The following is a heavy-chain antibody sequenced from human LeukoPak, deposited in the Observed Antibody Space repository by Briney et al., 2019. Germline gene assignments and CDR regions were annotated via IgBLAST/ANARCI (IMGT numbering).Heavy chain of an antibody. D-gene: IGHD3-3*01. CDR1: GYTFTSYY. V-gene: IGHV1-46*01. CDR2: INPSGGST. Sequence: ASVKVSCKASGYTFTSYYMHWVRQAPGQGLEWMGIINPSGGSTSYAQKFQGRVTMTRDTSTSTVYMELSSLRSEDTAVYYCARAPSGITIFGVVILCYGMDVWGQGTTVTVSS. CDR3: ARAPSGITIFGVVILCYGMDV. J-gene: IGHJ6*02.